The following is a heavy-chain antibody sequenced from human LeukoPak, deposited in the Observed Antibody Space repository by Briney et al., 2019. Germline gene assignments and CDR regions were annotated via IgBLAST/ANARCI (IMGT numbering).Heavy chain of an antibody. J-gene: IGHJ4*02. V-gene: IGHV3-53*01. D-gene: IGHD1-26*01. CDR3: ARGYGSYDY. CDR2: LYIGGAT. Sequence: GRSLRLSCAASGLTVSSNYMSWVRQAPGKGLEWVSALYIGGATYYADSVRGRFTISRDNSKNTVFLQMNSLRAEDTAMYYCARGYGSYDYWGQGTLVTVSS. CDR1: GLTVSSNY.